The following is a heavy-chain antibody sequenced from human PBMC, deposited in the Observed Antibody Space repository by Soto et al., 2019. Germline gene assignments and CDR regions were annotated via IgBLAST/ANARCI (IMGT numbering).Heavy chain of an antibody. Sequence: SSETLSLTCPVSGGSISSYYWSWIRQPPGKGLEWIGYIYYSGSTNYNPSLKSRVTISVDTSKNQFSLKLSSVTAADTAVYYCASLTPYSSSSDYYYYYYMDVWGKGTTVTVSS. CDR2: IYYSGST. D-gene: IGHD6-13*01. J-gene: IGHJ6*03. V-gene: IGHV4-59*08. CDR3: ASLTPYSSSSDYYYYYYMDV. CDR1: GGSISSYY.